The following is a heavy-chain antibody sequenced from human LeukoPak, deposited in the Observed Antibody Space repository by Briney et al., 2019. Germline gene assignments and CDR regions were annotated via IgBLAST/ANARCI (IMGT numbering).Heavy chain of an antibody. D-gene: IGHD3-9*01. CDR2: IKQDGSEK. CDR1: GFTFSSYW. V-gene: IGHV3-7*03. Sequence: GGSLRLSCAASGFTFSSYWMSWVRQAPGKGLEWVANIKQDGSEKYYVDSVKGRFTISRDNAKNSLYLQMSSLRAEDTAVYYCAREDDDILTGHGGYFDYWGQGTLVTVSS. J-gene: IGHJ4*02. CDR3: AREDDDILTGHGGYFDY.